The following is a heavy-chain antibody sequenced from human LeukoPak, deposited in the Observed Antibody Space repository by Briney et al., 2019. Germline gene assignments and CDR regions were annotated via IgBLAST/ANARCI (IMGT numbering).Heavy chain of an antibody. CDR2: IYYSGSS. V-gene: IGHV4-39*01. CDR1: NDSISSRSYY. D-gene: IGHD1-7*01. Sequence: PSETLSLTCTVSNDSISSRSYYWGWIRQPPGKGLEWIGTIYYSGSSYYNPSLKSRVTISVDTSKNQFSLKLTSVTAADTAVYYCATSGNYAYPAKYWGQGTLVTVSS. CDR3: ATSGNYAYPAKY. J-gene: IGHJ4*02.